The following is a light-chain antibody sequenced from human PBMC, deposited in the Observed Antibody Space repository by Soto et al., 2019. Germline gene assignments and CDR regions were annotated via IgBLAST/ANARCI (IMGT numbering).Light chain of an antibody. V-gene: IGKV3-15*01. CDR1: QTINNN. CDR3: HQYNTWPLT. CDR2: GAS. J-gene: IGKJ5*01. Sequence: VMTQAPSTLSVSPCERATLSCMASQTINNNVAWYQLKDGQVPRLVIYGASTRATDIPARFSGSGSGTEFTLAISSLQSEDFAVYYCHQYNTWPLTFGGGTRLEIK.